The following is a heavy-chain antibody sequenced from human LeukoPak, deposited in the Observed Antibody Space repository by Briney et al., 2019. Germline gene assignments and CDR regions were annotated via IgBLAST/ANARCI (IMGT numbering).Heavy chain of an antibody. V-gene: IGHV3-64D*08. CDR1: GFTFRTYV. CDR3: VKDSPGESAQYLSS. CDR2: ISADGRSP. J-gene: IGHJ5*02. Sequence: GGSLRLSCSASGFTFRTYVMHWVRQAPGKGLEYVSAISADGRSPYYADSVRGRFSISRDNSKNTLSLQMTSLGADDTALYYCVKDSPGESAQYLSSWGQGTLVTVSS. D-gene: IGHD3-16*01.